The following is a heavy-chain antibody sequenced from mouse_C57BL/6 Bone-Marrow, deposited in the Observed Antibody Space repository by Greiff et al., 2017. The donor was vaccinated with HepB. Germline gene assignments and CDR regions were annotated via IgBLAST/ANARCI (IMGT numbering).Heavy chain of an antibody. J-gene: IGHJ1*03. Sequence: QVQLQQSGAELARPGASVKMSCKASGYTFTSYTMHWVKQRPGQGLEWIGYINPSSGYTKYNQKFKDKATLTADKSSSTAYMQLSSLTSEDSAVYDCARGDGSSYHWYFDVWGTGTTVTVSS. D-gene: IGHD1-1*01. CDR3: ARGDGSSYHWYFDV. V-gene: IGHV1-4*01. CDR1: GYTFTSYT. CDR2: INPSSGYT.